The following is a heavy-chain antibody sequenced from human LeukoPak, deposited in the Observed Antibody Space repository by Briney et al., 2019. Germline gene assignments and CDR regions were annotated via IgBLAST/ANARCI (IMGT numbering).Heavy chain of an antibody. Sequence: GGSLRLSCAASGFTFSSYGMHWVRQAPGKGLEWVAFIRYDGSNKCYADSVKGRFTISRDNSKNTLYLQMNSLRAEDTALYYCARDRGSYSGRYYYYMDVWGKGTTVTVSS. CDR3: ARDRGSYSGRYYYYMDV. D-gene: IGHD3-10*01. CDR1: GFTFSSYG. CDR2: IRYDGSNK. J-gene: IGHJ6*03. V-gene: IGHV3-30*02.